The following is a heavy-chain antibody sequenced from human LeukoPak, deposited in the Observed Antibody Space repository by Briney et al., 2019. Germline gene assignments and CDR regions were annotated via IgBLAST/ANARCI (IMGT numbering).Heavy chain of an antibody. CDR1: GYTFSGYY. Sequence: ASVKVSCKASGYTFSGYYLHWVRQAPGQGLEWMGWINPNSGGTKYVQKFQGRVTMTRDTSISTAYMELSRLRSDDTAVYYCASGSLASYFDHWGQGTLVTVSS. D-gene: IGHD3-16*01. J-gene: IGHJ4*02. CDR3: ASGSLASYFDH. CDR2: INPNSGGT. V-gene: IGHV1-2*02.